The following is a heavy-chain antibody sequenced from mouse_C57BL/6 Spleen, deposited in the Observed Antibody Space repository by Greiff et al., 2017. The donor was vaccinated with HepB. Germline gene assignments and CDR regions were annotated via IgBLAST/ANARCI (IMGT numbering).Heavy chain of an antibody. J-gene: IGHJ2*01. CDR3: ARGYDGYSYYFDY. CDR1: GYSITSGYY. CDR2: ISYDGSN. Sequence: EVKLQESGPGLVKPSQSLSLTCSVTGYSITSGYYWNWIRQFPGNKLEWMGYISYDGSNNYNPSLKNRISITRDTSKNQFFLKLNSVTTEDTATYYCARGYDGYSYYFDYWGQGTTLTVSS. D-gene: IGHD2-3*01. V-gene: IGHV3-6*01.